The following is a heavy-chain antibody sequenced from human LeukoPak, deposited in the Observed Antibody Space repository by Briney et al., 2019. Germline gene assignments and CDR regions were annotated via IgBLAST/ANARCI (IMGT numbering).Heavy chain of an antibody. J-gene: IGHJ5*02. CDR1: GFTFSDYS. V-gene: IGHV3-11*06. CDR3: ARGPLDFVLSTIRGLWFDH. D-gene: IGHD3-3*01. CDR2: IPGSGAYS. Sequence: GGSLRLSCAASGFTFSDYSMGWIRQAPGKGLQWVSYIPGSGAYSNHADSVRGRFTISRDNAGNSLYLQMNSLRAEDTAVYYCARGPLDFVLSTIRGLWFDHWGQGTLSPSPQ.